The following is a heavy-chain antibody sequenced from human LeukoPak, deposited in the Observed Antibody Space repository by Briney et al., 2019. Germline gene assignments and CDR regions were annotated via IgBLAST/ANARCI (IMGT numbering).Heavy chain of an antibody. CDR1: GFTFSSYA. V-gene: IGHV3-30*04. CDR2: ISYGGSNK. J-gene: IGHJ4*02. D-gene: IGHD3-22*01. Sequence: GGSLRLSCAASGFTFSSYAMHWVRQAPGKGLEWVAVISYGGSNKYYADSVKGRFTISRDNSKNTLYLQMNSLRAEDTAVYYCAREYYYDSSGYYPIDYWGQGTLVTVSS. CDR3: AREYYYDSSGYYPIDY.